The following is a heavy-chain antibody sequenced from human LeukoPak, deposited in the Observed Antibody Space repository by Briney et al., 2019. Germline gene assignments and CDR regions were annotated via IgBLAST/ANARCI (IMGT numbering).Heavy chain of an antibody. CDR2: ISGSGANT. CDR1: GFTFSSYA. D-gene: IGHD3-22*01. CDR3: ARDHYYDSSGYPGFDY. Sequence: GGSLRLSCAASGFTFSSYAMSWVRQAPGTGLEWVSAISGSGANTYYADSVKGRFTISRDNSKNTLYLQMNSLRAEDTAVYYCARDHYYDSSGYPGFDYWGQGTLVTVSS. V-gene: IGHV3-23*01. J-gene: IGHJ4*02.